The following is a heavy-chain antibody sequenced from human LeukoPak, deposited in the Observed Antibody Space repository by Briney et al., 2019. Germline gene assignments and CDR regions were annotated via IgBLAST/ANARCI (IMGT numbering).Heavy chain of an antibody. CDR3: AKDESSGGTIDY. CDR1: GFTFSSYA. D-gene: IGHD3-22*01. J-gene: IGHJ4*02. Sequence: GGSLRLSCAASGFTFSSYAMRWVRQAPGKGLEWVSAISGSGGSTYYADSVKGRFTISRDNSKNTLYLQMNSLRAEDTAVYYCAKDESSGGTIDYCGQGTLVTVSS. CDR2: ISGSGGST. V-gene: IGHV3-23*01.